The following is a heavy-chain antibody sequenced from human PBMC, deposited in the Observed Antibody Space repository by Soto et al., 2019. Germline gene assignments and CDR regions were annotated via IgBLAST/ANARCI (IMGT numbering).Heavy chain of an antibody. CDR1: GYTFTGYY. D-gene: IGHD4-4*01. CDR2: INPNSGGT. V-gene: IGHV1-2*02. J-gene: IGHJ4*02. Sequence: VKVSCKASGYTFTGYYMHWVRQAPGQGLEWMGWINPNSGGTNYAQKFQGRVTMTRDTSISTAYMELSRLRSDDTAVYYCARAKSYSNLFDYWGQGTLVTVSS. CDR3: ARAKSYSNLFDY.